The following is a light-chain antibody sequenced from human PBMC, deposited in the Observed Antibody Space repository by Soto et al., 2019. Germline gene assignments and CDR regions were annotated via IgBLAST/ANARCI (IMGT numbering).Light chain of an antibody. CDR3: QQYGSSPIT. CDR1: QSLISN. J-gene: IGKJ5*01. CDR2: GAS. Sequence: EIVLTQSPATLSVSPGDRATLSCRASQSLISNLAWYQQKPGQAPRLLICGASSRATGIPDRFSGSGSGTDFTLTISRLEPEDFAVYYCQQYGSSPITFGQGTRLEIK. V-gene: IGKV3-20*01.